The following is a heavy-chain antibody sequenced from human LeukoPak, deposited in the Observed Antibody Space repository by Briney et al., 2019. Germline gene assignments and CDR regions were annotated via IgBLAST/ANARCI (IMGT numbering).Heavy chain of an antibody. CDR3: ARLSPWEFTYYYYYLDV. V-gene: IGHV4-39*01. Sequence: SETLSLTCTVSGGSISSNNYYWGWIRQPPGKGLEWIGSIYYSGTTYYNPSLKSRVTISVDTSKNQFSLKLSSVTAADTAVYFCARLSPWEFTYYYYYLDVWGKGTTVTVSS. J-gene: IGHJ6*03. CDR1: GGSISSNNYY. D-gene: IGHD3-10*01. CDR2: IYYSGTT.